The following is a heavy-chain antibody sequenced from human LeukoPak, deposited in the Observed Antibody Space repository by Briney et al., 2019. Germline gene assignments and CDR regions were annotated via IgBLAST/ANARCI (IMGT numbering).Heavy chain of an antibody. Sequence: SETLSLTCTVSGGSFSSNYWSWIRRPPGKGLEWIGYIYYSGSTSYNPSLKSRVTISVDTSKNQFSLKLSSVTAADTAVYYCARGERGYSYGKGGYYYGMDVWGQGTTVTVSS. CDR2: IYYSGST. CDR1: GGSFSSNY. CDR3: ARGERGYSYGKGGYYYGMDV. J-gene: IGHJ6*02. V-gene: IGHV4-59*01. D-gene: IGHD5-18*01.